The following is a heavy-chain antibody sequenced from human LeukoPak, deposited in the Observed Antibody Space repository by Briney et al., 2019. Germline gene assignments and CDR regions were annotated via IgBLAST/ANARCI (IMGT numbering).Heavy chain of an antibody. J-gene: IGHJ4*02. V-gene: IGHV3-33*01. CDR3: ARSQSSSLIDY. CDR1: GFSFSAYG. D-gene: IGHD6-13*01. CDR2: IWYDGSSK. Sequence: ARSLRLSCAASGFSFSAYGVHWVRQAPGKGLEWVAAIWYDGSSKDYADSVKGRFTLSRDNSKNTLYLQMNSLTVEDTAVYYCARSQSSSLIDYWGQGTLVTVSS.